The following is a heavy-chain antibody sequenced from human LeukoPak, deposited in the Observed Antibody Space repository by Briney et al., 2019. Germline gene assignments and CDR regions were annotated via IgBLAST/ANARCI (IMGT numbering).Heavy chain of an antibody. Sequence: GGSLRLSCAASGFTFSSYWMSWVRQAPGKGLEWVANIKQDGSEKYYVDSVKGRFTISRDNAKNSLYLQMNSLRAEDTAVYYCARDPSRHDILTGYNDYWGQGTLVTVSS. CDR2: IKQDGSEK. V-gene: IGHV3-7*01. D-gene: IGHD3-9*01. CDR3: ARDPSRHDILTGYNDY. J-gene: IGHJ4*02. CDR1: GFTFSSYW.